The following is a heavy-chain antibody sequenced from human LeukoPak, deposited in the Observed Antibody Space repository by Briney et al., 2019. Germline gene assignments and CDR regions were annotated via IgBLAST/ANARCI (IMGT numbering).Heavy chain of an antibody. V-gene: IGHV3-11*01. CDR2: ISSSGSTI. CDR1: GFTFSDYY. Sequence: GGSLRLSCAASGFTFSDYYMSWIRQAPGKGLEWVSYISSSGSTIYYADSVKGRFTISRDNAKNSLYLQMNSLRVEDTAIYFCAKENSGRTFNFEYWGQGTLVTVSS. D-gene: IGHD3-10*01. J-gene: IGHJ4*02. CDR3: AKENSGRTFNFEY.